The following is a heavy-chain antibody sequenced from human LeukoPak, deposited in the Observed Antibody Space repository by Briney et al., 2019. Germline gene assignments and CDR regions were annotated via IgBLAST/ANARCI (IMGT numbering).Heavy chain of an antibody. V-gene: IGHV1-2*02. CDR1: GYTFTGYY. D-gene: IGHD2-2*02. J-gene: IGHJ5*02. CDR3: AREPPYCSSTSCYIWFDP. CDR2: INPNSGGT. Sequence: GASAKVSCKASGYTFTGYYMHWVRQAPGQGLEWMGWINPNSGGTNYAQKFQGRVTMTRDTSISTAYMELSRLRSDDTAVYYCAREPPYCSSTSCYIWFDPWGQGTLVTVSS.